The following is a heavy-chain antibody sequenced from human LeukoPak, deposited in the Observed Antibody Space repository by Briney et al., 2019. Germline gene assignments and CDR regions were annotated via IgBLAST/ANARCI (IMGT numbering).Heavy chain of an antibody. CDR1: GFTFSSYA. CDR2: ISGSGGST. J-gene: IGHJ3*02. V-gene: IGHV3-23*01. CDR3: AKDKFVGAIDAFDI. Sequence: PTGGSLRLSCAASGFTFSSYAMSWVRQAPGKGLEWVSAISGSGGSTYYADSVKGRFTISRDSSKNTLYLQMNSLRAEDTAIYHCAKDKFVGAIDAFDIWGQGTMVTVSS. D-gene: IGHD1-26*01.